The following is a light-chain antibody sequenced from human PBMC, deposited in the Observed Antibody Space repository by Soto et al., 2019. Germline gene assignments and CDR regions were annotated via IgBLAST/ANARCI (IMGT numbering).Light chain of an antibody. Sequence: QSVLTQPPSVSGAPGQRVTISCTGTSSNIGASYAVHWYQQLPGTAPKLLIYNNDNRPSGVPDRISASNSGTSASLAITGLQAEDEAHYYCQSYDDGLSGSVFGGGTKLTVL. CDR2: NND. CDR3: QSYDDGLSGSV. V-gene: IGLV1-40*01. J-gene: IGLJ2*01. CDR1: SSNIGASYA.